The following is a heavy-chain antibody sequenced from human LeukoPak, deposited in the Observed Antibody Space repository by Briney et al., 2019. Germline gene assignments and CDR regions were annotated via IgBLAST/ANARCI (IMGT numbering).Heavy chain of an antibody. CDR1: GGSFSGYY. CDR2: INHSGST. J-gene: IGHJ4*02. Sequence: SDTLSLTCAVYGGSFSGYYWSWIRQPPGKGLEWIGGINHSGSTNYNPSLKSRVTISVDTSKNQFSLKLSSVTAADTAVYYCARGRYCSSTSCFKYYFDYWGQGTLVTVSS. CDR3: ARGRYCSSTSCFKYYFDY. V-gene: IGHV4-34*01. D-gene: IGHD2-2*01.